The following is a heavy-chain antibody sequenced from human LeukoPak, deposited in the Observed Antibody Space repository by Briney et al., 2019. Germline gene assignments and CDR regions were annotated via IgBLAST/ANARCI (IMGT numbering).Heavy chain of an antibody. CDR3: ARAPSYCTSGSCYYYYGLDV. V-gene: IGHV1-8*02. CDR2: MNPNSGNT. D-gene: IGHD2-15*01. Sequence: GASVKVSCKASGYTFTGYYMHWVRQAPGQGLEWMGWMNPNSGNTGYTQKFQGRVTMTRNTSISTAYMELSSLRSEDTAVYYCARAPSYCTSGSCYYYYGLDVWGQGTTVTVSS. CDR1: GYTFTGYY. J-gene: IGHJ6*02.